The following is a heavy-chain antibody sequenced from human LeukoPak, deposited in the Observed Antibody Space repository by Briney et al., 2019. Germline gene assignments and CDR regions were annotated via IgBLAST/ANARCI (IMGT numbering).Heavy chain of an antibody. CDR2: GDGDGSHS. J-gene: IGHJ4*02. CDR1: GFXLGNYW. CDR3: AYSDHFDN. D-gene: IGHD4-17*01. V-gene: IGHV3-74*03. Sequence: GRSLRLSCAASGFXLGNYWIHWVRQAPGKGLVWVSRGDGDGSHSTYADSVKGRFTIFRDNRKNTLYLQMNSLTGEDTAVYYCAYSDHFDNWGQGTLVTVSS.